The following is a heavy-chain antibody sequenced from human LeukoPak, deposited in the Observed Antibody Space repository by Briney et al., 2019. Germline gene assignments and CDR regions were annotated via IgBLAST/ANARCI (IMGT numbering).Heavy chain of an antibody. V-gene: IGHV3-7*01. CDR1: GFTFSSYW. J-gene: IGHJ4*02. CDR3: ARAHREAVAGIGGL. Sequence: GGSLRLSCAASGFTFSSYWMSWVRQAPGKGLEWVANIKQDGSEKYYVDSVKGRFTISRDNAKNSLYLQMNSLRAEDTAVYYCARAHREAVAGIGGLWGQGTLVTVSS. D-gene: IGHD6-19*01. CDR2: IKQDGSEK.